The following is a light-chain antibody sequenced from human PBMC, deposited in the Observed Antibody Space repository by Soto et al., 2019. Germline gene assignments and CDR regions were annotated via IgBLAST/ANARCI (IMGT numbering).Light chain of an antibody. CDR1: QSVSSD. CDR3: QQYHKWPPYT. V-gene: IGKV3-15*01. Sequence: EIVMTQFPATLSVSPGERATLSCGASQSVSSDLAWYQQKPGQAPRLLIYGASTRATGFPARFSGSGSGTEFTLTISSLQSEDFAVYYCQQYHKWPPYTFGQGTKLEIK. J-gene: IGKJ2*01. CDR2: GAS.